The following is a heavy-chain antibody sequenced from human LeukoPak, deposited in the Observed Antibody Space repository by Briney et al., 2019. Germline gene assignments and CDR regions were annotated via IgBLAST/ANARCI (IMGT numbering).Heavy chain of an antibody. CDR2: ISGSGGST. Sequence: GGSLRLSCAAPGFTFSSYSMNWVRQAPGKGLEWVSGISGSGGSTYYADSVKGRFTISRDNSKNTLYLQMNSLRAEDTAVYYCAKGSSSYYFAFDIWGQGTMVTVSS. V-gene: IGHV3-23*01. D-gene: IGHD6-13*01. CDR1: GFTFSSYS. J-gene: IGHJ3*02. CDR3: AKGSSSYYFAFDI.